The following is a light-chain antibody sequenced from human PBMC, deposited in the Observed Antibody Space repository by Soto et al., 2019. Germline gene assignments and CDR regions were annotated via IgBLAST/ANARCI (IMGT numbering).Light chain of an antibody. J-gene: IGLJ1*01. CDR3: NSYTSSSTYV. Sequence: QSVLTQPASVSGSPTQSIAISCTGTSSDVGGYDHVSWYQQHPGKAPKLMIYDVSTRPSGVSVRFSGSKSCNTSSLTISGLQAEDEADYYCNSYTSSSTYVFGTGTKVTVL. CDR2: DVS. V-gene: IGLV2-14*03. CDR1: SSDVGGYDH.